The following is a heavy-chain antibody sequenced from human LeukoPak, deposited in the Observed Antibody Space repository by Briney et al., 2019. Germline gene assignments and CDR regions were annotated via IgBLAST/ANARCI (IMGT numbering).Heavy chain of an antibody. CDR2: ISWNSGSI. CDR3: ARDKIVGATKLDW. V-gene: IGHV3-9*01. J-gene: IGHJ4*02. D-gene: IGHD1-26*01. CDR1: GFTFDDYA. Sequence: GGSLRLSCAASGFTFDDYAMHWVRQAPGKGLEWVSGISWNSGSIGYADSVKGRFTISRDNAKNSLYLQMNSLGPEDTAIYYCARDKIVGATKLDWWGQGTQVTVSS.